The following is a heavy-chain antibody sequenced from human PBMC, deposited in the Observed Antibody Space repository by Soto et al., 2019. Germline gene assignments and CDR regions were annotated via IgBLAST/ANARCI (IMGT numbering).Heavy chain of an antibody. CDR2: IYHSGST. J-gene: IGHJ5*02. V-gene: IGHV4-30-2*01. D-gene: IGHD3-22*01. Sequence: SETLSLTCAVSGGSISSGGYFWSWIRQPPGKGLEWIGYIYHSGSTYYNPSLKSRVSISVDRSKNQFSLKLSSVTAADTAVYYCAREADYDSSGIRLNWFDPWGQGTLVTVSS. CDR1: GGSISSGGYF. CDR3: AREADYDSSGIRLNWFDP.